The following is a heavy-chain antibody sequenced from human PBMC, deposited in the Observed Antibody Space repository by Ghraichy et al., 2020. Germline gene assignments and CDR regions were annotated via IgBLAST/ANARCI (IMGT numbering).Heavy chain of an antibody. CDR1: GFTFSSYS. CDR2: ISSSSSYI. Sequence: GGSLRLSCAASGFTFSSYSMNWVRQAPGKGLEWVSSISSSSSYIYYADSVKGRFTISRDNAKNSLYLQMNSLRAEDTAVYYCARDLRNYYDSLPDAFDIWGQGTMVTVSS. J-gene: IGHJ3*02. V-gene: IGHV3-21*01. D-gene: IGHD3-22*01. CDR3: ARDLRNYYDSLPDAFDI.